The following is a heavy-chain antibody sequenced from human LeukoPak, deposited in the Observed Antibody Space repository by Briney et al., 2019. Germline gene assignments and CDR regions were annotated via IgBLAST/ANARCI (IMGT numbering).Heavy chain of an antibody. CDR1: GFTFSSCW. V-gene: IGHV3-7*01. CDR3: ARIRVRIEALDY. CDR2: IKQDGSEK. Sequence: AGGSLRLSCAASGFTFSSCWMSWVRQAPGKGLEWVANIKQDGSEKYYVDSVKGRFTISRDNAENSLYLQMNSLRAEDTAVYYCARIRVRIEALDYWGQGTLVTVSS. D-gene: IGHD1-1*01. J-gene: IGHJ4*02.